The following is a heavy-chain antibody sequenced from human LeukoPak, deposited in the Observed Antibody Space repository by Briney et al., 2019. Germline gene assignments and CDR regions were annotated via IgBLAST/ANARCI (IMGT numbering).Heavy chain of an antibody. D-gene: IGHD3-10*01. CDR2: ISYSGST. J-gene: IGHJ5*02. V-gene: IGHV4-59*01. CDR3: ARAYHGSGSFSLLFDP. CDR1: GGSISSYY. Sequence: SETLSLTCTVSGGSISSYYWSWIRQPPGKGLEWIGYISYSGSTNYNPSLKSRVTISVDTSKNQFSLKLSSVTAADTAVYYCARAYHGSGSFSLLFDPWGQGTLVTVSS.